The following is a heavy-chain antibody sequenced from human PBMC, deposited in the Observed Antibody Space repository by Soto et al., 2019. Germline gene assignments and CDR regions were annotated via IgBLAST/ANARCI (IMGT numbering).Heavy chain of an antibody. CDR3: ATIQLWHPTIPGGMDV. CDR2: FDPEDGET. Sequence: ASVKVSCKVSGYTLTELSMHRVRQAPGKGLEWMGGFDPEDGETIYAQKFQGRVTMTEDTSTDTAYMELSSLRSEDTAVYYCATIQLWHPTIPGGMDVWGQGSTVTVS. CDR1: GYTLTELS. V-gene: IGHV1-24*01. D-gene: IGHD5-18*01. J-gene: IGHJ6*02.